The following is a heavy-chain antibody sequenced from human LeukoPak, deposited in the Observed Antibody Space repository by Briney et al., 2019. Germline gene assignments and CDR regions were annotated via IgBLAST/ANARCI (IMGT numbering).Heavy chain of an antibody. CDR2: INHSGST. CDR1: GGSFSGYY. CDR3: ARTVGITMVRGVIWWFDP. J-gene: IGHJ5*02. V-gene: IGHV4-34*01. D-gene: IGHD3-10*01. Sequence: SETLSLTCAVYGGSFSGYYWSWIRQPPGKGLEWIGEINHSGSTNYNPSLKSRVTISVDTSKNQFSLKLSSVTAADTAVYYCARTVGITMVRGVIWWFDPWGQGTLVTVSS.